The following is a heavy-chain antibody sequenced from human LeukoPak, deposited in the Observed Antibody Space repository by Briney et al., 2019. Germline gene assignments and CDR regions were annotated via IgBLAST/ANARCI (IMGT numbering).Heavy chain of an antibody. V-gene: IGHV1-18*01. J-gene: IGHJ5*02. Sequence: ASVKVSCKASRYTFTSYGISWVRQAPGQGLEWMGRISVHSGQTNYVQKFQDRVTMTTDTSTSTAYMELRSLGSGDTAVYYCAREGYYYHTSNGDDHWGQGTLVTVSS. CDR3: AREGYYYHTSNGDDH. CDR2: ISVHSGQT. D-gene: IGHD3-10*01. CDR1: RYTFTSYG.